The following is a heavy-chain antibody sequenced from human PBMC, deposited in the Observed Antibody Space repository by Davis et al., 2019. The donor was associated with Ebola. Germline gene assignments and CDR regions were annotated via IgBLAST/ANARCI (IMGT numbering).Heavy chain of an antibody. CDR1: GFTFSGPA. CDR3: SGTSSSGDV. Sequence: GESLKISCAASGFTFSGPAMHWVRQASGKGLEWVGRIRSKANSYATAYAASVKGRFTISRDDSKNTAYLQMNSLKTEDTAVYYCSGTSSSGDVWGQGTTVTVSS. D-gene: IGHD2-2*01. V-gene: IGHV3-73*01. CDR2: IRSKANSYAT. J-gene: IGHJ6*02.